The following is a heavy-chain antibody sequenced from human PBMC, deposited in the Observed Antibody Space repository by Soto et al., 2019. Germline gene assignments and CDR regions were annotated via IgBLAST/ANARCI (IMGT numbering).Heavy chain of an antibody. CDR1: GGSISSSSYY. J-gene: IGHJ4*02. D-gene: IGHD6-19*01. CDR2: IYYSGST. CDR3: ARRIAVAGGTYYFDY. V-gene: IGHV4-39*01. Sequence: SETLSLTCTVSGGSISSSSYYWGWIRQPPGKGLEWIGSIYYSGSTYYNPSLKSRVTISVDTSKNQFSLKLSSVTAADTAVYYCARRIAVAGGTYYFDYWGQGTLVTVSS.